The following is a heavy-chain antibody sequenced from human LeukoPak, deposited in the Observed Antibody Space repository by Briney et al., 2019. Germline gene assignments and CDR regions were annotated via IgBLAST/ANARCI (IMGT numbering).Heavy chain of an antibody. J-gene: IGHJ3*02. CDR3: ANFYDSSGYYRFDAFDI. CDR2: ISGSGGST. Sequence: GGSLRLSCAASGFTFSSYAMSWVRQAPGKGLEWVSAISGSGGSTYYADSVKGRFTISRDNSKNTLYLQMNSLRAEDTAVYYCANFYDSSGYYRFDAFDIWGQGTMVTVSS. CDR1: GFTFSSYA. D-gene: IGHD3-22*01. V-gene: IGHV3-23*01.